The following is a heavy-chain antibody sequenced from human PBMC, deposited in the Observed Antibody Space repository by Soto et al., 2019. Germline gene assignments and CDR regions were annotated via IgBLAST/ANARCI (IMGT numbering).Heavy chain of an antibody. J-gene: IGHJ4*02. CDR1: GFTFSGYW. Sequence: PGGSLRLSCAASGFTFSGYWLSWVRQAPRKGLEWVANIKQDGSEKYYVDSVKGRFTISRDNAKNSLYLQMHSLRAEDTAVYYGVRLDGNYPFDYWGQGTLVTVSS. D-gene: IGHD1-7*01. CDR3: VRLDGNYPFDY. CDR2: IKQDGSEK. V-gene: IGHV3-7*03.